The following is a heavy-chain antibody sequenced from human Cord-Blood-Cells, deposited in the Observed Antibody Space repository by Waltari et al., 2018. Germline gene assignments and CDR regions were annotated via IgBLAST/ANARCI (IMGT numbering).Heavy chain of an antibody. CDR1: GFTFSDYY. Sequence: QVQLVESGGGLVKPGGSLRLSCAASGFTFSDYYMSWIRQAPGKGLEWLSYISSSSSYTNYADSVKGRFTISRDNAKNSLYLQMNSLRAEDTAVYYCAREMRRAELRFGELLFDYYYGMDVWGQGTTVTVSS. J-gene: IGHJ6*02. D-gene: IGHD3-10*01. V-gene: IGHV3-11*05. CDR3: AREMRRAELRFGELLFDYYYGMDV. CDR2: ISSSSSYT.